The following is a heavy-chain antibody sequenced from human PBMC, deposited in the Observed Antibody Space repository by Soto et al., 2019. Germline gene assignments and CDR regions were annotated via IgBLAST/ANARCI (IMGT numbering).Heavy chain of an antibody. CDR3: ARGLSVAQYYYYMDV. CDR1: GYTFTTYG. D-gene: IGHD6-19*01. CDR2: ISPYNGNT. J-gene: IGHJ6*03. V-gene: IGHV1-18*01. Sequence: QVQLVQSGPEVKKPGASVKVPCKTSGYTFTTYGISWVRQAPGQGLEWMGWISPYNGNTHYAQKFQGRVTMTTDTSTTTAYMELRTLRSDDRAVYFCARGLSVAQYYYYMDVWGKGTTVTVSS.